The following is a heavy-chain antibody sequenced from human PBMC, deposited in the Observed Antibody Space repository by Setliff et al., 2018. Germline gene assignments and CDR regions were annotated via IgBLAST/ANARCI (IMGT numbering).Heavy chain of an antibody. D-gene: IGHD2-2*01. V-gene: IGHV1-18*04. CDR1: GYTFTGYY. J-gene: IGHJ4*02. CDR3: ARGPLDFVVVPAAAKFDS. CDR2: IGIYNGDT. Sequence: GASVKVSCKASGYTFTGYYIHWVRQAPGQGLEWMGWIGIYNGDTNYAQKFQGRVTMTADTPTSTAYMELRSLTSDDTAVYYCARGPLDFVVVPAAAKFDSWGQGALVTVSS.